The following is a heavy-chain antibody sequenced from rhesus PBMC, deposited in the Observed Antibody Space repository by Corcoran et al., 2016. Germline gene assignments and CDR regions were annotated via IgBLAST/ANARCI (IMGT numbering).Heavy chain of an antibody. D-gene: IGHD2-21*01. J-gene: IGHJ4*01. CDR3: ARGGVVATAYFDY. V-gene: IGHV4-127*01. CDR1: GGSISSGYG. Sequence: QLQLQESGPGLVKPSETLSVTCAVSGGSISSGYGWSWIRQPPGKGLEWIGYIVGSSGSTNYNPSLNSRVTISKDPSKNQFSLKLSSVTAADTAVYYCARGGVVATAYFDYWGQGVLVTVSS. CDR2: IVGSSGST.